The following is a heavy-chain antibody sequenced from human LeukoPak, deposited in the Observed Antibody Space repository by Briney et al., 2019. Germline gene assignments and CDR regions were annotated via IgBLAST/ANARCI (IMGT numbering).Heavy chain of an antibody. Sequence: GGSLRLSCAASGFTFSSYAMYWVRQAPGKGLEWVSGIFGSGGSTHYADSVKGRFTISRDNSKNTVYLQMNSLRAEDTAVYYCAKDVITIFRVGDNWFDPWGQGTLVTVSS. V-gene: IGHV3-23*01. CDR2: IFGSGGST. CDR3: AKDVITIFRVGDNWFDP. D-gene: IGHD3-3*01. J-gene: IGHJ5*02. CDR1: GFTFSSYA.